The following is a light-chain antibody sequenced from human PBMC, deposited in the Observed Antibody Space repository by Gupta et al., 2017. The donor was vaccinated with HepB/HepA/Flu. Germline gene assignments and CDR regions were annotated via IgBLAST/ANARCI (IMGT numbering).Light chain of an antibody. J-gene: IGKJ4*01. V-gene: IGKV1-9*01. CDR1: QGISSY. Sequence: DIQLTQSPSFLSASVGDRVTITCWASQGISSYVDWYQQKPGKAPKLLIYASSTLQSGVPSRFSGSGSGTEFTLKISRLQPEDFATYYCQQLNTYPFTFGGGTKVEIK. CDR2: ASS. CDR3: QQLNTYPFT.